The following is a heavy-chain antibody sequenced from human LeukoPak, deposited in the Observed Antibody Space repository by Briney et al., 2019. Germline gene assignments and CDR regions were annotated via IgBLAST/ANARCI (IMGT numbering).Heavy chain of an antibody. Sequence: GGSLRLSCAASGFTFSSYAMHWVRQAPGKGLEWVAVISYDGSNKYYADSVKGRFTISRDNSKNTLYLQMNSLRAEDTAVYYCARGRGYYYDSSGYPVYYFDYWGQGTLVTVSS. CDR3: ARGRGYYYDSSGYPVYYFDY. J-gene: IGHJ4*02. V-gene: IGHV3-30*04. D-gene: IGHD3-22*01. CDR1: GFTFSSYA. CDR2: ISYDGSNK.